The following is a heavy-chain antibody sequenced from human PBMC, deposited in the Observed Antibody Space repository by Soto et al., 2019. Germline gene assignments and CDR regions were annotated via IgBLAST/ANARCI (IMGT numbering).Heavy chain of an antibody. CDR1: GYTFTSYG. CDR2: ISAYNGNT. J-gene: IGHJ4*02. D-gene: IGHD3-22*01. CDR3: ARDTPGNRYRLNYYDSSGYFVV. Sequence: ASVKVSCKASGYTFTSYGISWVRQAPGQGLEWMGWISAYNGNTNYAQKLQGRVTMTTDTSTSTAYMELRSLRSDDTAVYYCARDTPGNRYRLNYYDSSGYFVVWGQGTLVTVSS. V-gene: IGHV1-18*01.